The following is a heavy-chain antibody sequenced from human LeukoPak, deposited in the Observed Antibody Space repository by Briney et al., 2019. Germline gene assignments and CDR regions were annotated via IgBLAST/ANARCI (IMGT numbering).Heavy chain of an antibody. CDR2: IYYSGST. CDR1: GGSISSSSYY. CDR3: ARTPSGEEMATATYYYYMDV. V-gene: IGHV4-39*07. Sequence: SETLSLTCTVSGGSISSSSYYWGWIRQPPGKGLEWIGSIYYSGSTYYNPSLKSRVTISVDTSKNQFSLKLSSVTAADTAVYYCARTPSGEEMATATYYYYMDVWGKGTTVTISS. D-gene: IGHD5-24*01. J-gene: IGHJ6*03.